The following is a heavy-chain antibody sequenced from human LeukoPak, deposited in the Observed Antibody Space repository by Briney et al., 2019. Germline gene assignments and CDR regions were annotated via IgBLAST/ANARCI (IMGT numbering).Heavy chain of an antibody. D-gene: IGHD3-10*01. Sequence: PSETLSLTCTVSGGSISSGSYYWSWIRQPAGKGLEWIGRIYTSGSTNYNPSLKSRVTISVDTSKNQFSLKLSSVTAADTAVYYCARNRPVVRGVISWYFDLWGRGTLVTVSS. CDR2: IYTSGST. CDR3: ARNRPVVRGVISWYFDL. J-gene: IGHJ2*01. CDR1: GGSISSGSYY. V-gene: IGHV4-61*02.